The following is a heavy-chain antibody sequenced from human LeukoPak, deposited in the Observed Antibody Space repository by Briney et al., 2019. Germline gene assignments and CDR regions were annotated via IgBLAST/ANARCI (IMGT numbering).Heavy chain of an antibody. CDR1: GLTFRNYG. V-gene: IGHV3-30*02. J-gene: IGHJ5*02. CDR3: TTDPPGIVVVPAAFDP. Sequence: GGSLRLSCAASGLTFRNYGMHWVRQAPGKGLEWVAFIRHDGSNKYYADSVKGRFTISRDNSKSTLYLQMNSLRAEDTAVYYCTTDPPGIVVVPAAFDPWGQGTLVTVSS. CDR2: IRHDGSNK. D-gene: IGHD2-2*01.